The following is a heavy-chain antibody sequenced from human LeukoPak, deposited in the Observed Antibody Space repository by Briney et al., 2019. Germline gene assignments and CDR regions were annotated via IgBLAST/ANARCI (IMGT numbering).Heavy chain of an antibody. V-gene: IGHV4-39*01. Sequence: WGWIRQPPGKGLEWIGSIYYGGSTYYNPSLKSRVTISVDTSMNQFSLKLSFVTTADTAVYYRARALGYCSGGSCTRGYNWFDPWGQGTLVTVSS. CDR3: ARALGYCSGGSCTRGYNWFDP. CDR2: IYYGGST. D-gene: IGHD2-15*01. J-gene: IGHJ5*02.